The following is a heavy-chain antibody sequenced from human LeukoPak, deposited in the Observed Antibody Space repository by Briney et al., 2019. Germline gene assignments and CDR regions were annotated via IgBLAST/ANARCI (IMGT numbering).Heavy chain of an antibody. J-gene: IGHJ6*03. D-gene: IGHD6-13*01. CDR3: ARVASSSWYDYYYYYYMDV. CDR2: INWNGGST. CDR1: GFTFSSYA. V-gene: IGHV3-20*01. Sequence: GGSLRLSCAASGFTFSSYAMSWVRQAPGKGLEWVSGINWNGGSTGYADSVEGRFTISRDNAKNSLYLQMNSLRAEDTALYHCARVASSSWYDYYYYYYMDVWGKGTTVTVSS.